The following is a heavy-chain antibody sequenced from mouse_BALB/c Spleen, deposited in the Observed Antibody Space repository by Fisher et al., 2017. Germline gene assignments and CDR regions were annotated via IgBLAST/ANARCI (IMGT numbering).Heavy chain of an antibody. V-gene: IGHV5-17*02. CDR3: ARYGSSYAMDY. Sequence: RFTISRDNPKNTLFLQMTSLRSEDTAMYYCARYGSSYAMDYWGQGTSVTVSS. D-gene: IGHD1-1*01. J-gene: IGHJ4*01.